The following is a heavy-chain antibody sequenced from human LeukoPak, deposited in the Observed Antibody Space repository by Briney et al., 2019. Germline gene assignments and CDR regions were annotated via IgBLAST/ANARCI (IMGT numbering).Heavy chain of an antibody. CDR1: GGSISSGGYY. D-gene: IGHD2-2*01. Sequence: SETLSLTCTVSGGSISSGGYYWSWIRQPPGKGLEWIGYIYHSGSTYYNPSLKSRVTISVDRSKNQFSLKLSSVTAADTAVYYCARTSDIVVVPAAKGAFDIWGQGTMVTVSS. J-gene: IGHJ3*02. CDR2: IYHSGST. V-gene: IGHV4-30-2*01. CDR3: ARTSDIVVVPAAKGAFDI.